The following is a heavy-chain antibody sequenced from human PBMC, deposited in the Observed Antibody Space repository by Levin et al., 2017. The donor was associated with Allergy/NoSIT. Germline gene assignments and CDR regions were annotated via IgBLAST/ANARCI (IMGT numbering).Heavy chain of an antibody. J-gene: IGHJ3*02. V-gene: IGHV4-30-4*01. D-gene: IGHD5-12*01. CDR3: ARRGYSGYDYPGEGGEIGAFDI. CDR1: GGSISSGDYY. CDR2: IYYSGST. Sequence: SQTLSLTCTVSGGSISSGDYYWSWIRQPPGKGLEWIGYIYYSGSTYYNPSLKSRVTISVDTSKNQFSLKLSSVTAADTAVYYCARRGYSGYDYPGEGGEIGAFDIWGQGTMVTVSS.